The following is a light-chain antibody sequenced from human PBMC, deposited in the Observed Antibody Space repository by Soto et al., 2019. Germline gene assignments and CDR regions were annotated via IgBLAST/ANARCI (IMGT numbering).Light chain of an antibody. CDR1: QSVSSSY. Sequence: EIVLTQSPGTLSLSPGERATLSCRASQSVSSSYLAWYQQKPDQAPRLLIYGASGRATGIPDRFSGSGSGTDFTLTISRLEPEDFAVYYCQQYGSSPRTFGQGTKLEIK. CDR3: QQYGSSPRT. J-gene: IGKJ2*01. CDR2: GAS. V-gene: IGKV3-20*01.